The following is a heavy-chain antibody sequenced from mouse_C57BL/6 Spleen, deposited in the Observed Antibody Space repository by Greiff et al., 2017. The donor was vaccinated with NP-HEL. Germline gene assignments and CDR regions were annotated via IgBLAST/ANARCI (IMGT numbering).Heavy chain of an antibody. D-gene: IGHD1-1*01. J-gene: IGHJ2*01. Sequence: VQLQQSGAELARPGASVKLSCTASGYTFTSYGISWVKQRTGQGLEWIGEIYPRSGNTYYNEKFKGKATLTADKSSSTAYLELRSLTSEDSAVYFCARSAITTVVAHFDYWGQGTTLTVSS. CDR2: IYPRSGNT. V-gene: IGHV1-81*01. CDR3: ARSAITTVVAHFDY. CDR1: GYTFTSYG.